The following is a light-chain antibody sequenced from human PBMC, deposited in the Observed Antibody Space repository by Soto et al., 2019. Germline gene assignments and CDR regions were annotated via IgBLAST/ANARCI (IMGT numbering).Light chain of an antibody. V-gene: IGLV2-14*01. CDR2: EVS. Sequence: QSVLTQPASVSGSPGQSITISCTGTSSDIGNYDFVSWYQQVPGTAPKAMIYEVSSRPSGVSNRFSGSKSGNTASLTVSGLQAEDEADYYCSSYAGSNNYVFGTGTKLTVL. J-gene: IGLJ1*01. CDR1: SSDIGNYDF. CDR3: SSYAGSNNYV.